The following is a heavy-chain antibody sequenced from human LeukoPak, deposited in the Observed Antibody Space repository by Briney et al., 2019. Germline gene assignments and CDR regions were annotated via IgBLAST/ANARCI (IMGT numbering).Heavy chain of an antibody. Sequence: GASVKVSCKASGYTFTGYYMHWVRQAPGQGLEWMGWINPNSGGTNYAQKFRGRVTMTRDTSISTAYMELSRPRSDDTAVYYCARDLVVVVAATVDRRWFDPWGQGTLVTVSS. CDR2: INPNSGGT. CDR3: ARDLVVVVAATVDRRWFDP. D-gene: IGHD2-15*01. J-gene: IGHJ5*02. V-gene: IGHV1-2*02. CDR1: GYTFTGYY.